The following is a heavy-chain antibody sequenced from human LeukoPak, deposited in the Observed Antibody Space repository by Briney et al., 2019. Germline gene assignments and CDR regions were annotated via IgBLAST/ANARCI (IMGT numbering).Heavy chain of an antibody. CDR2: INHSGST. CDR3: ASSIGENGYSYGWSWFDP. D-gene: IGHD5-18*01. CDR1: GGSFSGYY. V-gene: IGHV4-34*01. J-gene: IGHJ5*02. Sequence: PSETLSLTCAVYGGSFSGYYWGWIRQPPGKGLEWIGEINHSGSTNYNPSLKSRVTISVDTSKNQFSLKLSSVTAADTAVYHCASSIGENGYSYGWSWFDPWGQGTLVTVSS.